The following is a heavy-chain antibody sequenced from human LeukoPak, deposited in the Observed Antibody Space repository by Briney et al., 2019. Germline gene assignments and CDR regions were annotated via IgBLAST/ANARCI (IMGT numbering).Heavy chain of an antibody. CDR3: AKRGLGSSGLYNLDS. J-gene: IGHJ4*02. CDR1: GFTFSSYA. D-gene: IGHD3-10*01. V-gene: IGHV3-23*01. CDR2: IIGTGGST. Sequence: PGGSLRLSCAASGFTFSSYAMSWVRQAPGKGLEWVSAIIGTGGSTYFADSVKGRFTISRDNSKNTVYLQMSGLRAEDTAVYYCAKRGLGSSGLYNLDSWGQGTLVTVSS.